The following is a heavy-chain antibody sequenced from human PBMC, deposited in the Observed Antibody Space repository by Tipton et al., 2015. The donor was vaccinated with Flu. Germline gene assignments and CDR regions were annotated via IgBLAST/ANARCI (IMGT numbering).Heavy chain of an antibody. CDR2: INHSGSI. D-gene: IGHD4-11*01. J-gene: IGHJ5*02. CDR3: ARRDFSNYVSDPKNWFDP. Sequence: TLSLTCAVFGGSFSGYYRSWVRQSPGRGLEWIGEINHSGSINYNPSLKSRVTISVDSSRKQFSLQLRSVTAADTAVYYCARRDFSNYVSDPKNWFDPWGQGTLVTVSS. V-gene: IGHV4-34*01. CDR1: GGSFSGYY.